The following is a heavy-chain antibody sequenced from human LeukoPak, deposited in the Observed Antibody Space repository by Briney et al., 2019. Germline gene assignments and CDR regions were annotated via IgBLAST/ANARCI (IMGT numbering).Heavy chain of an antibody. J-gene: IGHJ4*02. CDR1: GYTFTSYY. Sequence: ASVKVSCKASGYTFTSYYMHWVRQAPGQGLEWMGIINPSGGSTSYAQKFQGRVTMTRDTSTSTVYMELSSLRSEDTAVYYSAREGIMSYYDFWSGYYPFDYWGQGTLVTVSS. D-gene: IGHD3-3*01. CDR2: INPSGGST. CDR3: AREGIMSYYDFWSGYYPFDY. V-gene: IGHV1-46*01.